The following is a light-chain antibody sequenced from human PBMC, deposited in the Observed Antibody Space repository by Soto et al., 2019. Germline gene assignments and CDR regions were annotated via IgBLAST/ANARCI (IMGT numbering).Light chain of an antibody. J-gene: IGLJ1*01. CDR2: KGS. Sequence: QSALAQPASVSRSPGQSITISCTGTSSDVGAYNSVSWYQQHPHKAPQVIIYKGSQRPSGVSNRFSGSTSGNAASLTISGRQADEEADYFCCSSAPESTYVFGTGTKLTVL. CDR3: CSSAPESTYV. V-gene: IGLV2-23*01. CDR1: SSDVGAYNS.